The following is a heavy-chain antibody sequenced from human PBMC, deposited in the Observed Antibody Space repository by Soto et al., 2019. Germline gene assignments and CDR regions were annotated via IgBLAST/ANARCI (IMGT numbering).Heavy chain of an antibody. V-gene: IGHV3-23*01. CDR3: AKGQIHCSSTSCYAPPYYYYGMDV. D-gene: IGHD2-2*01. CDR2: ISGSGGST. Sequence: TGGSLRLSCAASGFTFSSYAMSWVRQAPGKGLEWVSAISGSGGSTYYADSVKGRFTISRDNSKNTLYLQMNSLRAEDTAVYYCAKGQIHCSSTSCYAPPYYYYGMDVWGQGTTVTVSS. J-gene: IGHJ6*02. CDR1: GFTFSSYA.